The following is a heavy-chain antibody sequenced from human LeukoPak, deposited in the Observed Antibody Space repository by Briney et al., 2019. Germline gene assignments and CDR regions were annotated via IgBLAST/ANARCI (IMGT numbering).Heavy chain of an antibody. J-gene: IGHJ6*02. Sequence: PGGSLRLSCAASGFTFNTYIMNWVRQAPGKGLEWVSSISSSSSYIYYADSVKGRFTISRDNAKNSLYLQMNSLRAEDTAVYYCARSITMVRGVIMDYGMDVWGQGTSVSVSS. CDR3: ARSITMVRGVIMDYGMDV. CDR1: GFTFNTYI. V-gene: IGHV3-21*01. CDR2: ISSSSSYI. D-gene: IGHD3-10*01.